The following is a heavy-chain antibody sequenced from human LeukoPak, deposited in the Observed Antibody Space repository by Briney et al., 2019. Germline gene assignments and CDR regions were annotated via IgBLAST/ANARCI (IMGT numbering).Heavy chain of an antibody. V-gene: IGHV3-21*01. Sequence: GGSLRLSCAASGFTFSSYTMNWVRQAPGKGLEWVSSISSGSNYIHYTESVKGRFTISRDNAKNSLYLQMNSLRAEDTAVYYCARDSSGWRLFDYWGQGTLVTVSS. J-gene: IGHJ4*02. CDR3: ARDSSGWRLFDY. CDR2: ISSGSNYI. D-gene: IGHD6-19*01. CDR1: GFTFSSYT.